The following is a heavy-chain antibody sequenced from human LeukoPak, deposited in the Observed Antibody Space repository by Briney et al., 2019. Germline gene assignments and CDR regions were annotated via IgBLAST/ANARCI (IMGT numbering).Heavy chain of an antibody. CDR2: IYYSGST. CDR3: ARGGRLYCSSTSCRPNWFDP. Sequence: SETRSLTCTVSGGSISSSSYYWGWICQPPGKGLEWIGSIYYSGSTYYNPSLKSRVTISVDTSKNQFSLKLSSVTAADTAVYYCARGGRLYCSSTSCRPNWFDPWGQGTLVTVSS. V-gene: IGHV4-39*07. CDR1: GGSISSSSYY. J-gene: IGHJ5*02. D-gene: IGHD2-2*01.